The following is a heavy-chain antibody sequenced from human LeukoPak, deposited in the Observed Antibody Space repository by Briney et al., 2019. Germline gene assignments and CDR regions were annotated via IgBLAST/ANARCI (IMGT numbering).Heavy chain of an antibody. J-gene: IGHJ4*02. CDR3: ARKPGGVTAMVTY. V-gene: IGHV4-34*01. CDR2: IDHSGST. CDR1: GGSFSGYY. Sequence: SETLSLTCAVYGGSFSGYYWSWIRQPPGKGLEWIGEIDHSGSTNYNPSLKSRVTISVDTSKNQFSLKLSSVTAADTAVYYCARKPGGVTAMVTYWGQGTLVTVSS. D-gene: IGHD5-18*01.